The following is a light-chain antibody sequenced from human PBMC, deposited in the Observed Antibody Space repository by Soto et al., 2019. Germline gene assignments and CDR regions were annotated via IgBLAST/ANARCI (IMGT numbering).Light chain of an antibody. CDR3: MQALHTPWT. V-gene: IGKV2-28*01. CDR1: QSLLQSNGNHY. CDR2: LGS. Sequence: DIVLTQSPLSLPVTPGEPASISCRSSQSLLQSNGNHYLDWYLQKPGQSPQVLIYLGSNRASGVPVRFSGSGSGTDFTLKISRVEAEDVGVYYCMQALHTPWTFGQGTKVEI. J-gene: IGKJ1*01.